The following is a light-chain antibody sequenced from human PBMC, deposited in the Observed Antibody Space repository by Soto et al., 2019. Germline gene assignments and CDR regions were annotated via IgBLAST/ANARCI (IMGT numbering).Light chain of an antibody. CDR1: QSVSSN. CDR2: GAS. V-gene: IGKV3-15*01. Sequence: EIVMTQSPGTLSVSPGERATLYCRASQSVSSNLAWYQQKPGQAPRLLIYGASTRATGIPARFSGSGSGTEFTLTISSLQSEDFAVYYCQQYNNWPPYTFGQGTKLEIK. CDR3: QQYNNWPPYT. J-gene: IGKJ2*01.